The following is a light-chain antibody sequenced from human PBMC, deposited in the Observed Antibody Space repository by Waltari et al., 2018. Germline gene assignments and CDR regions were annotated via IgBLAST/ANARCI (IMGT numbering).Light chain of an antibody. J-gene: IGKJ1*01. CDR1: QSISSY. CDR2: DAS. CDR3: QQSYSTPWT. V-gene: IGKV1-39*01. Sequence: DIQMTQSPSSLSASVGDRVTITCRASQSISSYLNWYQQKPGKAPKRLIYDASSLQSVVPSRFSGSGSGTDFTLTISSLQPEDFATYYCQQSYSTPWTFGQGTKVEIK.